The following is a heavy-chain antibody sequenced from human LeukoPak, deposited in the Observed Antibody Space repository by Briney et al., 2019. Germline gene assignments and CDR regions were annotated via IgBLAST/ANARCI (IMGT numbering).Heavy chain of an antibody. CDR3: AKDLSPTYYYGSGLRDWFDP. CDR1: GFTFNTYG. CDR2: IRYNGNDN. V-gene: IGHV3-30*02. Sequence: GGSLKLSCAASGFTFNTYGLHWVRQAPGKGLEGVAFIRYNGNDNYYTDSVKGRSTISRDNSKNTLYLQMNSLRAEDTAVYYCAKDLSPTYYYGSGLRDWFDPWGQGTLVTVSS. D-gene: IGHD3-10*01. J-gene: IGHJ5*02.